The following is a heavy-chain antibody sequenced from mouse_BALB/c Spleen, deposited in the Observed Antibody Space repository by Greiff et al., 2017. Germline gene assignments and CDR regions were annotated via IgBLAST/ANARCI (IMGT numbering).Heavy chain of an antibody. D-gene: IGHD2-1*01. J-gene: IGHJ3*01. CDR1: GFTFSSYT. CDR2: ISNGGGST. V-gene: IGHV5-12-2*01. Sequence: EVMLVESGGGLVQPGGSLKLSCAASGFTFSSYTMSWVRQTPEKRLEWVAYISNGGGSTYYPDTVKGRFTISRDNAKNTLYLQMSSLKSEDTAMYYCARPYGNYGWFAYWGQGTLVTVSA. CDR3: ARPYGNYGWFAY.